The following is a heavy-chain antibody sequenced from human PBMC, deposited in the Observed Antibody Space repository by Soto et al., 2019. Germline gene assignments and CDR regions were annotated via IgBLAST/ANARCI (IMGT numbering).Heavy chain of an antibody. V-gene: IGHV3-7*03. J-gene: IGHJ4*02. D-gene: IGHD6-19*01. CDR3: ERLPVTAVEDY. Sequence: GGSLRLSCAASGFTFSSYWMSWARQAPGKGLEWVANIKQDGSEKYYVDSVKGRFTISRDNAKNSLYLQMNSLRAEDTAVYYCERLPVTAVEDYWGQGTLVTVSS. CDR2: IKQDGSEK. CDR1: GFTFSSYW.